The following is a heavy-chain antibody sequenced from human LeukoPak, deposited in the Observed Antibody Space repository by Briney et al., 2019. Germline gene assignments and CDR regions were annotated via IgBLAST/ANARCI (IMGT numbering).Heavy chain of an antibody. J-gene: IGHJ4*02. D-gene: IGHD3-16*01. CDR2: ISSSSSYI. V-gene: IGHV3-21*01. CDR3: ARDRWATKSLAFDY. Sequence: PGGSLRLSCAASGFTFSSYSMNWVRQAPGKGLEWVSSISSSSSYIYYADSVKGRFTISRDNAKNSLYLQMNSLRAEDTAVYYCARDRWATKSLAFDYWGQGTLVTVSS. CDR1: GFTFSSYS.